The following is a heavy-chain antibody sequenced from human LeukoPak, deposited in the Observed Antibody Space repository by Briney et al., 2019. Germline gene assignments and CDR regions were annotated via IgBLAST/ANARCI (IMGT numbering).Heavy chain of an antibody. CDR2: IRSAANNYAT. CDR1: GFTFSGSA. Sequence: GGSLRLSCAVSGFTFSGSAMHWVRQASGKELEWVGRIRSAANNYATAYAASLKGRFTISRDDSKNTAYLQMNSLETEDTAVYCTRRGDKHYDSSGGDFWGQGTLVTVSS. CDR3: TRRGDKHYDSSGGDF. D-gene: IGHD3-22*01. J-gene: IGHJ4*02. V-gene: IGHV3-73*01.